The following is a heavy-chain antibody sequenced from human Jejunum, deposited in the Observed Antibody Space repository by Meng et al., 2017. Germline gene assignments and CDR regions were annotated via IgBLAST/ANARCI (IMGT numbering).Heavy chain of an antibody. J-gene: IGHJ4*02. V-gene: IGHV7-4-1*02. CDR2: INTNTGNA. Sequence: QVQLVHSGAEGKKPGASVKVSCKASGYTFSSQPLNWVRQAPGQGLEWIGWINTNTGNANYGPDFTGRFVFSLDTSVSTAYLQISSLSAEDTAVYYCARHTGNLGLDYWGQGTLVTVSS. CDR3: ARHTGNLGLDY. D-gene: IGHD4-23*01. CDR1: GYTFSSQP.